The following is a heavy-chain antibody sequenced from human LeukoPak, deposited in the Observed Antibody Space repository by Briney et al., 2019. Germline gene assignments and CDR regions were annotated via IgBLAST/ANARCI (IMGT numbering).Heavy chain of an antibody. Sequence: GGSLRLSCAASGFTFSSYWMSWVRQAPGKGLEWVANIKQDGSEKYYVDSVKGRFTISRDNAKNSLYLQMNSLRVEDTAVYYCARVEDSSGYYPFDYWGQGTLVTVSS. CDR1: GFTFSSYW. CDR3: ARVEDSSGYYPFDY. V-gene: IGHV3-7*01. CDR2: IKQDGSEK. J-gene: IGHJ4*02. D-gene: IGHD3-22*01.